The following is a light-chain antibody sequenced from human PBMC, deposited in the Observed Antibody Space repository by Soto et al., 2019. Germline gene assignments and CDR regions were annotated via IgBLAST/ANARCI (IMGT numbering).Light chain of an antibody. CDR3: QQYGSSPPMYT. V-gene: IGKV3-20*01. CDR1: QSVSSSY. J-gene: IGKJ2*01. CDR2: GAS. Sequence: EIVLTQSPGTLSLSPGERATLSCRASQSVSSSYLAWHQQKPGQAPRLLIYGASGRATGIPDRFSGSGSGTDFTLTISRLEPEDFAVYYCQQYGSSPPMYTFGQGTKLEIK.